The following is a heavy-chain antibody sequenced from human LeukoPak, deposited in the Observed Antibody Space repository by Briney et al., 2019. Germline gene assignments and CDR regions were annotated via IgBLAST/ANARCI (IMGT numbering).Heavy chain of an antibody. CDR3: AKEGVWGGSIAVAGTGDFDY. CDR1: GFTFSSYG. Sequence: GRSLKLSCAASGFTFSSYGMHWVRQAPGKGLEWVAVISYDGSNKYYADSVKGRYTISRDNSKNTLYLQMNSLRAEDTAVYYCAKEGVWGGSIAVAGTGDFDYWGQGTLVTVSS. D-gene: IGHD6-19*01. CDR2: ISYDGSNK. J-gene: IGHJ4*02. V-gene: IGHV3-30*18.